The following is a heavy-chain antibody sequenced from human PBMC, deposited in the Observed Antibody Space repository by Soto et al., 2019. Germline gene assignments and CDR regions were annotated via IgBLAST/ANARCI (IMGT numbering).Heavy chain of an antibody. CDR1: GFTFSSYA. J-gene: IGHJ4*02. D-gene: IGHD3-3*01. Sequence: GGSLRLSCAASGFTFSSYAMHWVRQAPGKGLEYVSAISSNGGSTYYANSVKGRFTISRDNSKNTLYLQMGSLRAEDMAVYYCARGDQDYDFWSGYSYFDYWGQGTLVTVSS. V-gene: IGHV3-64*01. CDR3: ARGDQDYDFWSGYSYFDY. CDR2: ISSNGGST.